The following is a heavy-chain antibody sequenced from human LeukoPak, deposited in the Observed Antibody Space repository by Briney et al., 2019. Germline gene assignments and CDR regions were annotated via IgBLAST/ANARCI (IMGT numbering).Heavy chain of an antibody. Sequence: ASVKVSCKASGYTFTGYYMHWVRQSPRQGLEWMGWINPNSGGTIYAQKFQGRVTMTRDTSLSTAYMELSRLSSDDTAVYYCARDLSGSGEFLGPPPYNWFDPWGKGTLVTVSS. D-gene: IGHD3-10*01. CDR2: INPNSGGT. CDR3: ARDLSGSGEFLGPPPYNWFDP. CDR1: GYTFTGYY. V-gene: IGHV1-2*02. J-gene: IGHJ5*02.